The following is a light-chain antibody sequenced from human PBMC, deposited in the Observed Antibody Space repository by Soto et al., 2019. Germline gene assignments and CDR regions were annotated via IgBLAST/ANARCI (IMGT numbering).Light chain of an antibody. J-gene: IGKJ5*01. Sequence: EIVMTQSPATLSVSPGERVTLSCRASQSVSSYLAWYQHKPGQPPRLLIYGASTRATGIPARLSVSGSGTGVSLIISSLQAEDFAVYFYQQCSGWPLFTFGQGTKLEIK. CDR2: GAS. CDR3: QQCSGWPLFT. CDR1: QSVSSY. V-gene: IGKV3-15*01.